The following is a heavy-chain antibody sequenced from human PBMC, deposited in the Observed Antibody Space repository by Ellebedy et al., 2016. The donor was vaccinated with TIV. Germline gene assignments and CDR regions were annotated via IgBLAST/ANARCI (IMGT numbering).Heavy chain of an antibody. CDR2: IYYSGST. D-gene: IGHD3-22*01. V-gene: IGHV4-59*06. CDR1: GGSISSYY. CDR3: ARFTYFSSGYVDT. J-gene: IGHJ5*02. Sequence: SETLSLTXTVSGGSISSYYWSWIRQHPGKGLEWIGYIYYSGSTYYNPSLKSRITISVDTSKSQFSLKLSSVTAADTAVYYCARFTYFSSGYVDTWGQGTLVTVSS.